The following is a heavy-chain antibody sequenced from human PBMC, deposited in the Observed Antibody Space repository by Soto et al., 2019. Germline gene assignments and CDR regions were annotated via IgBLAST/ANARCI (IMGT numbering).Heavy chain of an antibody. Sequence: QVPLQESGPGLVKPSETLSLTCTVSGGSISSYYWSWIRQPPGKGLEWIGYIYYSGSTNYNPSLKSRVTISVDTSKNQFSLKLSSVTAADTAVYYCAREGCSGGSCGYYYYGMDVWGQGPTVTVSS. CDR1: GGSISSYY. J-gene: IGHJ6*02. CDR2: IYYSGST. V-gene: IGHV4-59*01. CDR3: AREGCSGGSCGYYYYGMDV. D-gene: IGHD2-15*01.